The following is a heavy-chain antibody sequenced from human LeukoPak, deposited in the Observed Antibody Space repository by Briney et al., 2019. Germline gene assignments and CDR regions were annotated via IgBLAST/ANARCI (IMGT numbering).Heavy chain of an antibody. CDR3: AKDASYGYSNWFDP. CDR2: IRYDGSNK. J-gene: IGHJ5*02. V-gene: IGHV3-30*02. CDR1: GFTFSSYG. Sequence: GGSLRLSCAASGFTFSSYGMHWVRQAAGKGLEWVAFIRYDGSNKYYADSVKGRFTISRDNSKNTLYLQMNSLRAEDTAVYYCAKDASYGYSNWFDPWGQGTLVTVSS. D-gene: IGHD5-18*01.